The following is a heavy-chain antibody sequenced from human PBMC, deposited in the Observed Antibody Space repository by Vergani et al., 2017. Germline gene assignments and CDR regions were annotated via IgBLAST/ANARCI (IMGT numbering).Heavy chain of an antibody. Sequence: QVQLVESGGGVVQPGRSLRLSCAASGFTFSSYGMHWVRQAPGKGLEWVAVICYDGSNKYYADSVKGRFTISRDNSKNTLYLQMNSLRAEDTAVYYCARGQLRYCTNCVCYVFGAFDIWGQGTMVTVSS. J-gene: IGHJ3*02. D-gene: IGHD2-8*01. CDR2: ICYDGSNK. CDR1: GFTFSSYG. V-gene: IGHV3-33*01. CDR3: ARGQLRYCTNCVCYVFGAFDI.